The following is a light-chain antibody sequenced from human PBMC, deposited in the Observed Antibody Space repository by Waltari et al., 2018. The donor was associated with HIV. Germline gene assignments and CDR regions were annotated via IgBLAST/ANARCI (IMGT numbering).Light chain of an antibody. CDR1: QSLLHSNGYNY. Sequence: IVMIQSPLSLPVTPGEPASISCRSSQSLLHSNGYNYLDWYLQKPGQSPQLLIYLGSIPASGVPDRFSGSESGTDFTLKISRVEAEDVGVYYCMQALQTPPAFGQGTKLEIK. CDR2: LGS. CDR3: MQALQTPPA. J-gene: IGKJ2*01. V-gene: IGKV2-28*01.